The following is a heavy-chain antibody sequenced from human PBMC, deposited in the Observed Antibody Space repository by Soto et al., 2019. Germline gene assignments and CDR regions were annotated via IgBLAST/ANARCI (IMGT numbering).Heavy chain of an antibody. Sequence: GGSLRLSCAASGFTFSSYGMHRVLQAPGKGLEWVAVISYDGSNKYYADSVKGRFTISRDNSKNTLYLQMNSLRAEDTAVYYCASDRRGSSGYEFDYWGQGTMVTVSS. V-gene: IGHV3-30*03. CDR1: GFTFSSYG. CDR3: ASDRRGSSGYEFDY. J-gene: IGHJ4*02. D-gene: IGHD3-22*01. CDR2: ISYDGSNK.